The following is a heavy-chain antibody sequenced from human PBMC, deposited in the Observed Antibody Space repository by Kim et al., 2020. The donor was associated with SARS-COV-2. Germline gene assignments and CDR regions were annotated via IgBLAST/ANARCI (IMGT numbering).Heavy chain of an antibody. J-gene: IGHJ3*02. D-gene: IGHD3-10*01. CDR2: ISGSGGST. V-gene: IGHV3-23*01. CDR3: AKDRPDFFARITMVRGVENDAFDI. Sequence: GGSLRLSCAASGFTFSSYAMSWVRQAPGKGLEWVSAISGSGGSTYYADSVQGRFTISRDNSKNTLYLQMNSLIAEDTAVFYCAKDRPDFFARITMVRGVENDAFDIWGQGTMVTVSS. CDR1: GFTFSSYA.